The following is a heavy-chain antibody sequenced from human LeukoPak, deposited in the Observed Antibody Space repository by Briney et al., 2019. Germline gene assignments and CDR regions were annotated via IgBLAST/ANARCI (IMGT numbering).Heavy chain of an antibody. Sequence: GGSLRLSCAASGFTFSSYWMHWVRQAPGKGLVWVSRIQTDGSNTNYADSVKGRFTISRDNAKNSLYLQMNSLRAEDTAVYYCARRAGAYSHPYDYWGQGTLVTVSS. CDR3: ARRAGAYSHPYDY. D-gene: IGHD4/OR15-4a*01. J-gene: IGHJ4*02. V-gene: IGHV3-74*01. CDR1: GFTFSSYW. CDR2: IQTDGSNT.